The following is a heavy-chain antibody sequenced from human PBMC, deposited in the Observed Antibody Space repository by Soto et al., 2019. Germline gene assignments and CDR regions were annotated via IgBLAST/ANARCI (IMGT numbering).Heavy chain of an antibody. Sequence: TGGSLRLSCAASGFSISTHWMHWVRQAPGKGLEWVANIKQDGSAKNYLDSVKGRFTISRDNAKSSLYLQMNSLRAEDTAIYYCARALAEADSLWGRGTLVTVSS. CDR3: ARALAEADSL. CDR2: IKQDGSAK. J-gene: IGHJ4*02. CDR1: GFSISTHW. D-gene: IGHD6-13*01. V-gene: IGHV3-7*01.